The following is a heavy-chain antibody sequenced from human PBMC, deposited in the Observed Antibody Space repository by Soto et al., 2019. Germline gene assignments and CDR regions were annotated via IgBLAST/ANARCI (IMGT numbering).Heavy chain of an antibody. CDR1: GFTFSSYS. D-gene: IGHD2-2*01. CDR3: ARSPPSETLRGYCSSTSCPLDY. Sequence: GGSLRLSCAASGFTFSSYSMNWVRQAPGKGLEWVSSISSSSSYIYYADSVKGRFTISRDNAKNSLYLQMNSLRAEETAVYYCARSPPSETLRGYCSSTSCPLDYWGQGTLVTVSS. J-gene: IGHJ4*02. CDR2: ISSSSSYI. V-gene: IGHV3-21*01.